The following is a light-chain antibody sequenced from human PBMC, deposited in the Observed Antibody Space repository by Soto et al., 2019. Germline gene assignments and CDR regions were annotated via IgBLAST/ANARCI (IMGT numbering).Light chain of an antibody. CDR3: QTWGTGIVI. CDR2: LNRDGSH. CDR1: SGHSNYA. J-gene: IGLJ2*01. Sequence: QSVLTQSPSASASLGASVKLTCTLSSGHSNYAIAWHQQQPEKGPRYLMKLNRDGSHSKGDGIPNRFSGSSSGAERYLTISSLQSEDEADYYCQTWGTGIVIFGGGTKATVL. V-gene: IGLV4-69*01.